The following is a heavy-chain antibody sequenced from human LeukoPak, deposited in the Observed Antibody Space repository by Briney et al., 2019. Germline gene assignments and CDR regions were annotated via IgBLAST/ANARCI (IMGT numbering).Heavy chain of an antibody. CDR1: GFKFNLYA. J-gene: IGHJ3*01. D-gene: IGHD1-14*01. CDR2: IDDPTTV. V-gene: IGHV3-23*01. Sequence: GGSLRLSCATSGFKFNLYAMTWVRQAPGKGLEWVSTIDDPTTVYYADSVRGRFTISRDNSKSTLFLQSNSLRSDDTALYFCAKDAISGNARYDCFDVWGQGTMVIVSS. CDR3: AKDAISGNARYDCFDV.